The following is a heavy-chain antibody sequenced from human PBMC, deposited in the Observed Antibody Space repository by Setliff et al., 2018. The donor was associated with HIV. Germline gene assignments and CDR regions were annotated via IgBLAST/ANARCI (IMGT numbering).Heavy chain of an antibody. CDR3: AGLTGTDFDY. D-gene: IGHD1-20*01. CDR2: IDYSGST. CDR1: GGSISSSSSY. Sequence: SETLSLTCTVSGGSISSSSSYWGWIRQPPGKGLEWIGSIDYSGSTNNNPSLKSRVTISVDTSKNQFSLKLSSVTAADTAVYYCAGLTGTDFDYWGQGTMVTVSS. J-gene: IGHJ4*03. V-gene: IGHV4-39*07.